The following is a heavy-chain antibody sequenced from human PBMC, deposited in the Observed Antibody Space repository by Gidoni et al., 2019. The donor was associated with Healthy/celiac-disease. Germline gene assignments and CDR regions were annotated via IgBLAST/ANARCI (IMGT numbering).Heavy chain of an antibody. J-gene: IGHJ5*02. CDR3: ARIRYSSGWYEGGWFDP. Sequence: QVTLRESGPALVNPTQTLTLTCTFSGFSLSTSGMCVSWIRQPPGKALEWLALIDWDDDKYYSTSLKTRLTISKDTSKNQVVLTMTNMDPVDTATDYCARIRYSSGWYEGGWFDPWGQGTLVTVSS. V-gene: IGHV2-70*01. D-gene: IGHD6-19*01. CDR2: IDWDDDK. CDR1: GFSLSTSGMC.